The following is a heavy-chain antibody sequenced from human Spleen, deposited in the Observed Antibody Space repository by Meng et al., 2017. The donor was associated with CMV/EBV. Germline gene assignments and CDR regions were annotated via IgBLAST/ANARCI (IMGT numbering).Heavy chain of an antibody. CDR2: IYTSGST. CDR3: ARAGRELELTYFDY. Sequence: QVQLQESGPGLVKPSGTLSLTCTVSGGSISSYYWSWIRQPAGEEREWSGRIYTSGSTNYNHSLKSRVTMSVDTSKNQFSLKLSSVTAADTAVYYCARAGRELELTYFDYWGQGTLVTVSS. V-gene: IGHV4-4*07. J-gene: IGHJ4*02. D-gene: IGHD1-7*01. CDR1: GGSISSYY.